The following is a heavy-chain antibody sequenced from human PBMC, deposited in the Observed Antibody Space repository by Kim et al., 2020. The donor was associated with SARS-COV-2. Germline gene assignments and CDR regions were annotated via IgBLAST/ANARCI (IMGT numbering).Heavy chain of an antibody. CDR3: AREGGAAGPQGWNTFDY. V-gene: IGHV3-66*01. J-gene: IGHJ4*02. D-gene: IGHD6-13*01. Sequence: VKCTFTISRDTSKSALYLQMNSVRAEDTAVYYCAREGGAAGPQGWNTFDYWGQGTLVTVSS.